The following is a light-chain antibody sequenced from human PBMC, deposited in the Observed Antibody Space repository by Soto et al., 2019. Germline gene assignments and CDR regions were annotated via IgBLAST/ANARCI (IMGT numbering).Light chain of an antibody. CDR1: ISDVGSYNY. V-gene: IGLV2-14*03. J-gene: IGLJ1*01. CDR3: GSYTTSSNYV. CDR2: DVS. Sequence: QSALTQPASVSGSPGQSITISCTGTISDVGSYNYVSWYQQYPGKAPKLMIYDVSTRPSGLSDRFSGSKSGNTASLTISGLRAEDEADYYCGSYTTSSNYVFGTGTKVTVL.